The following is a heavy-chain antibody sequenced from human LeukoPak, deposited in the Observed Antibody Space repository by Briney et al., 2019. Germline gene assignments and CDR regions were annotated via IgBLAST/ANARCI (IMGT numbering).Heavy chain of an antibody. CDR1: GGSFNGYY. CDR3: ASLTYDFWSGKLDY. D-gene: IGHD3-3*01. V-gene: IGHV4-34*01. J-gene: IGHJ4*02. Sequence: PSETLSLTCAVYGGSFNGYYWSWIRQPPGKGLEWVGEINHSGSTNYNPSLKSRVTISVDTSKNQFSLKLSSVTAADTAVYYCASLTYDFWSGKLDYWGQGTLVTVSS. CDR2: INHSGST.